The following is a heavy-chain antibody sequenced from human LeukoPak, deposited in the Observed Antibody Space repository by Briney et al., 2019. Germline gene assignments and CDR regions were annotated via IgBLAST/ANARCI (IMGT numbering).Heavy chain of an antibody. CDR3: ARTSYCSGGSCPSYYFDY. D-gene: IGHD2-15*01. CDR2: ISSSGNAI. V-gene: IGHV3-48*03. CDR1: GFMFTTYE. J-gene: IGHJ4*02. Sequence: PGGSLRLSCAASGFMFTTYEMNWVRQAPGRGLEWVSYISSSGNAIYYSASVKGRFTISRDNAKNSLYLQMNSLRAEDTAVYYCARTSYCSGGSCPSYYFDYWGQGTLVTVSS.